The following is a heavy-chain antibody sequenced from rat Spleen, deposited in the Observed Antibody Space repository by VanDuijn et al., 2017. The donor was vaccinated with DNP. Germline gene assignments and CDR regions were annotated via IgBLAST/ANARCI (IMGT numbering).Heavy chain of an antibody. CDR3: ATHDNWA. D-gene: IGHD3-6*01. CDR2: ISPSGGST. CDR1: GFTFNNYW. Sequence: EVQLVESGGDLVQPGRSLILSCVASGFTFNNYWMNWIRQVPGKGLEWVASISPSGGSTYYRDSVKGRFTISRDNAKSALYLQMDSLRSEDTATYYCATHDNWAWGQGTSVTVSS. J-gene: IGHJ4*01. V-gene: IGHV5-31*01.